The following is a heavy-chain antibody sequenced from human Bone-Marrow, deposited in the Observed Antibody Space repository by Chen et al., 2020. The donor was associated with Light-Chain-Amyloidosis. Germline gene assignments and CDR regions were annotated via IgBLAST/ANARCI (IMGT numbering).Heavy chain of an antibody. CDR2: IRQSGTEK. D-gene: IGHD4-17*01. Sequence: EVQLVESGGGLVQPGGSLRLSCVAYGFTCSNYWMNWFRQAPGAGLEWVANIRQSGTEKNYVDSVEDRFTISRHNAKNSMYLQINSLRVDDTAVYYCARSPTGASQAFDIWGQGTTVIVS. CDR3: ARSPTGASQAFDI. V-gene: IGHV3-7*01. CDR1: GFTCSNYW. J-gene: IGHJ3*02.